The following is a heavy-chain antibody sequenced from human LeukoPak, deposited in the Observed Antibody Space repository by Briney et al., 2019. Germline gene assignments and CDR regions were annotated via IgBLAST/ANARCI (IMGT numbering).Heavy chain of an antibody. CDR3: ARSYYYDSSGYYYDY. D-gene: IGHD3-22*01. J-gene: IGHJ4*02. CDR1: GFTFSNAW. CDR2: ISSSGSTI. V-gene: IGHV3-11*04. Sequence: GGSLRLSCAASGFTFSNAWMSWVRQAPGKGLEWVSYISSSGSTIYYADSVKGRFTISRDNAKNSLYLQMNSLRAEDTAVYYCARSYYYDSSGYYYDYWGQGTLVTVSS.